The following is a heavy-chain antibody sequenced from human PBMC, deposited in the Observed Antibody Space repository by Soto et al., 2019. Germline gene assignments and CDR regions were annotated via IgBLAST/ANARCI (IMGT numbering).Heavy chain of an antibody. V-gene: IGHV3-23*05. CDR3: VKGDGGYFDR. Sequence: GGSLRLSCIASGFSFSSYAMIWVRHAPGKGPQWVSSIEINASVTYYADPVKGRLTISRDDSKNAVYLQMNSLRAEDTAVYFCVKGDGGYFDRWGQGSLVTVSS. D-gene: IGHD3-16*01. CDR1: GFSFSSYA. J-gene: IGHJ4*01. CDR2: IEINASVT.